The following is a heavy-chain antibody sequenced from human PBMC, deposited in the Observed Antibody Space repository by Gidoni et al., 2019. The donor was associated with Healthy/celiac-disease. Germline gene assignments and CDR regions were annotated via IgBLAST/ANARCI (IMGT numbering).Heavy chain of an antibody. CDR1: GFTFSSYA. J-gene: IGHJ3*02. V-gene: IGHV3-64*01. D-gene: IGHD1-26*01. CDR2: ISSNGGST. CDR3: ARGGGSLSGAFDI. Sequence: EVQLVESGGGLVQPGGYLRLSCAASGFTFSSYAMHWVRQAPGKGLEYVSAISSNGGSTYYANSVKGRFTISRDNSKNTLYLQMGSLRAEDMAVYYCARGGGSLSGAFDIWGQGTMVTVSS.